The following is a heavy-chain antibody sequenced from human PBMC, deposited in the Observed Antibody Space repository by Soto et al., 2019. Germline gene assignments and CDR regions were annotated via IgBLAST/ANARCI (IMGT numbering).Heavy chain of an antibody. V-gene: IGHV4-30-4*01. D-gene: IGHD5-18*01. J-gene: IGHJ4*02. CDR2: IYYSGST. Sequence: PSETLSLTCTVSGGSISSGDYYWSWIRQPPGKVLEWIGYIYYSGSTYYNPSLKSRVTISVDTSKNQFSLKLSSVTAADTAVYYCARSSDTAMVDYWGQGTLVTVSS. CDR3: ARSSDTAMVDY. CDR1: GGSISSGDYY.